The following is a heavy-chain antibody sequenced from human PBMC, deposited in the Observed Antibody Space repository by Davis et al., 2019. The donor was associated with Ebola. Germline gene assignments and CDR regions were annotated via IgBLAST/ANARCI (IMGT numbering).Heavy chain of an antibody. CDR2: TYYRSKWYN. D-gene: IGHD2-15*01. V-gene: IGHV6-1*01. CDR3: ARGRVVVVVAAIYYYYGMDV. J-gene: IGHJ6*02. CDR1: GDSVSSNSAA. Sequence: SQTLSLTCAISGDSVSSNSAAWNWIRQSPSRGLEWLGRTYYRSKWYNDYAVSVKSRITINPDTSKNQFSLKLSSVTAADTAVYYCARGRVVVVVAAIYYYYGMDVWGQGTTVTVSS.